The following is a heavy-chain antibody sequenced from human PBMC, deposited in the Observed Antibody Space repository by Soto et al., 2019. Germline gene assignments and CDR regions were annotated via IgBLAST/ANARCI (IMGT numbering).Heavy chain of an antibody. V-gene: IGHV3-33*01. J-gene: IGHJ5*02. CDR1: GFSFSSYG. Sequence: QVQLVESGGGVAQPGRSLRLSCEASGFSFSSYGMHWVRQAPGKGLEWVAIIYYDGSNTYYADSVKGRFTISRDNSKNTLYLKMNSLRADDTAVYCWVLQAVDGFVVPFASGVEPWGQGTLVTVSS. CDR3: VLQAVDGFVVPFASGVEP. D-gene: IGHD2-2*01. CDR2: IYYDGSNT.